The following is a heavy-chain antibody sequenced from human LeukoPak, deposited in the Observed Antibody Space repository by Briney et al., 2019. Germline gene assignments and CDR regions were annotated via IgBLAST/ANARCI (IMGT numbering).Heavy chain of an antibody. J-gene: IGHJ4*02. CDR2: INHSGST. CDR3: ANGGSYCDFWSGYRYFDY. V-gene: IGHV4-34*01. D-gene: IGHD3-3*01. CDR1: GGSFSGYY. Sequence: PSETLSLTCAVYGGSFSGYYWSWIRQPPGKGLEWIGEINHSGSTNYNPSLKSRVTISVDTSKNQFSLKLSSVTAADTAVYYCANGGSYCDFWSGYRYFDYWGQGTLVTVSS.